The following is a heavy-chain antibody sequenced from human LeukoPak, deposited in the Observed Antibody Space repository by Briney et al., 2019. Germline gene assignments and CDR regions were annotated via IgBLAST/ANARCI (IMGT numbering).Heavy chain of an antibody. V-gene: IGHV3-23*01. Sequence: GGSLRLSCAASGFTFSSYAMSWVRQAPGKGLEWASAISGSGGSTYYADSVKGRFTISRDNSKNTLYLQMNSLRAEDTAVYYCAKDPPYSSSWYGWFDPWGQGTLVTVSS. CDR1: GFTFSSYA. J-gene: IGHJ5*02. CDR3: AKDPPYSSSWYGWFDP. D-gene: IGHD6-13*01. CDR2: ISGSGGST.